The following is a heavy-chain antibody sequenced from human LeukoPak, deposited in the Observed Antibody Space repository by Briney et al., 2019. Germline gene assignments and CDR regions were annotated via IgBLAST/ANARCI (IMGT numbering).Heavy chain of an antibody. D-gene: IGHD3-22*01. Sequence: GASVKVSCKASGYTFTSYGFSWVRQAPGQGLEWMGWISTHNGNTKYAQKLQGRVTMTTDTSTSTAHMELRSLRPDDTAVYYCARGGYYYDSSGYYTFDYWGQGTLVTVSS. CDR2: ISTHNGNT. CDR1: GYTFTSYG. V-gene: IGHV1-18*01. CDR3: ARGGYYYDSSGYYTFDY. J-gene: IGHJ4*02.